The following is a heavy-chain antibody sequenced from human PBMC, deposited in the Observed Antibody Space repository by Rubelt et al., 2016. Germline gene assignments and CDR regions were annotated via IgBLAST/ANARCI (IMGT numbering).Heavy chain of an antibody. V-gene: IGHV1-18*01. CDR3: ARDPTTRFTSTGWFDP. CDR1: GYTFTSYG. CDR2: ISAYNGNT. D-gene: IGHD5-12*01. J-gene: IGHJ5*02. Sequence: QVQLVQSGAEVKKPGASVKVSCKASGYTFTSYGISWVRQAPGQGLEWMGWISAYNGNTNYAQKPQGRVTMTTDTSTSTAYMELMSLRSDDTAVYYCARDPTTRFTSTGWFDPWGQGTLVTVSS.